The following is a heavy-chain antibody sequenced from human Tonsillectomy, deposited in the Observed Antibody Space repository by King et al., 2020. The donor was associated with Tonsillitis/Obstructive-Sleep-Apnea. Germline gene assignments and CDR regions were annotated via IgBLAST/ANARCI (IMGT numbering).Heavy chain of an antibody. D-gene: IGHD6-19*01. CDR2: IYYSGST. CDR1: GGSISSYY. J-gene: IGHJ3*02. Sequence: VQLQESGPGLVKPSETLSLTCTVSGGSISSYYWSWIRQPPGKGLEWIGYIYYSGSTNYNPSLKSRVTISVDTSKNQFSLKLSSVTAADTAVYYCAIHTFSGWYRDAFDIWGQGTMVTVSS. CDR3: AIHTFSGWYRDAFDI. V-gene: IGHV4-59*08.